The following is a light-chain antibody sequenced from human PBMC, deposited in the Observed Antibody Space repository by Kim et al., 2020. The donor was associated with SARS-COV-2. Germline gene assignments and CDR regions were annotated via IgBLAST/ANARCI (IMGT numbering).Light chain of an antibody. CDR2: DAS. CDR3: QQRSNWPPALT. V-gene: IGKV3-11*01. CDR1: QSVSSY. Sequence: PGERATLSSRASQSVSSYLAWYQQKPGQAPRLLIYDASNRATGIPARFSGSGSGTDFTLTISSLEPEDFAVYYCQQRSNWPPALTFGGGTKVDIK. J-gene: IGKJ4*01.